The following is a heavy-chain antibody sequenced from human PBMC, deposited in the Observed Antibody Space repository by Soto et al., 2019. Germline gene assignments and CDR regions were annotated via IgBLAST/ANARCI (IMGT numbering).Heavy chain of an antibody. CDR3: AKSPRGEMATD. CDR1: GYTFINYH. D-gene: IGHD2-21*01. V-gene: IGHV1-18*01. Sequence: QVQLVQSGGEVKKPGASVTVSCKASGYTFINYHITWVRQAPGQGLEWMAWINTYNGMTDYAQRFQGRVTMTRDTSTSTAFMELRNLEADVTAVYFCAKSPRGEMATDWGQGTLVIVSS. J-gene: IGHJ4*02. CDR2: INTYNGMT.